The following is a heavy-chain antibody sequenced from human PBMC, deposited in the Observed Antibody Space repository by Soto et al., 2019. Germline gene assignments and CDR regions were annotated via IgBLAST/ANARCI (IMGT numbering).Heavy chain of an antibody. J-gene: IGHJ4*02. CDR1: GFTFRSYT. D-gene: IGHD2-15*01. V-gene: IGHV3-21*01. CDR3: ARDLCSSDSCYSGY. Sequence: GGSLRLSCAASGFTFRSYTMNWVRQAPGKGLEWVSSISTSSTYIYYEDSVKGRFTISRDNAKDSLYLQMSSLRADDTAVYYCARDLCSSDSCYSGYWGQGTLVTVSS. CDR2: ISTSSTYI.